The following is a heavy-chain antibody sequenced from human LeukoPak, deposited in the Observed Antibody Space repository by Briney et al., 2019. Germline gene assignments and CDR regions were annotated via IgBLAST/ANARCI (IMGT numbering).Heavy chain of an antibody. Sequence: ASVKVSCKASGYTFTTYDINWVRQAAGQGLEWMAWMNPNSGNTGYAQKFQGRVTMTRNTSISTAYMELSSLRSEDTAVYYCARVAGDCGGDCYRLVYWGQGTLVTVAS. CDR1: GYTFTTYD. CDR3: ARVAGDCGGDCYRLVY. D-gene: IGHD2-21*01. J-gene: IGHJ4*02. CDR2: MNPNSGNT. V-gene: IGHV1-8*01.